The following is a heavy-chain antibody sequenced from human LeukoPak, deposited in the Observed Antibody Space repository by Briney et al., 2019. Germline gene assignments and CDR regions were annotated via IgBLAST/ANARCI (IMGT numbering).Heavy chain of an antibody. D-gene: IGHD3-3*01. V-gene: IGHV1-2*04. CDR1: GYTFTGYY. CDR2: INPNSGGT. Sequence: ASVKVSCKASGYTFTGYYMHWVRQAPGQGLEWMGWINPNSGGTNYAQKFQGWVTMTRDTSISTAYMELSRLRSDDTAVYYCARCYDLWSGYYRWLDPWGQGTLVTVSS. CDR3: ARCYDLWSGYYRWLDP. J-gene: IGHJ5*02.